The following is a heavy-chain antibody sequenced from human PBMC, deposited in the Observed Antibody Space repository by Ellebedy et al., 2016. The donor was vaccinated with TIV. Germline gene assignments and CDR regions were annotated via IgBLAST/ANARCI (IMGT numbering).Heavy chain of an antibody. J-gene: IGHJ5*02. CDR1: GESFSGYF. Sequence: SQTLSLTCXVYGESFSGYFWSWIRQPPGKGLEWIGEINHSGGTNCNPSLKSRVTISVDTSKSQFSLKLNSVTAADTAVYYCARGPLDTARASWFDPWGQGTLVTVSS. D-gene: IGHD5-18*01. CDR2: INHSGGT. CDR3: ARGPLDTARASWFDP. V-gene: IGHV4-34*01.